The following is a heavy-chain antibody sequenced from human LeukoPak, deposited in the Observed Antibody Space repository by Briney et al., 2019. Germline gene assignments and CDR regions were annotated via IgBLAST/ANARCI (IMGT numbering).Heavy chain of an antibody. CDR3: ARGRAYSREGYYYMDV. V-gene: IGHV4-59*12. Sequence: SEALSLTCTVSGGSISSYYWSWIRQPPGKGLEWIGYIHSSGTTNYNPSLKSRVTMSLDTSKNQFSLKLSSVTAADTAVYYCARGRAYSREGYYYMDVWGKGTTVTVSS. CDR2: IHSSGTT. J-gene: IGHJ6*03. D-gene: IGHD4-11*01. CDR1: GGSISSYY.